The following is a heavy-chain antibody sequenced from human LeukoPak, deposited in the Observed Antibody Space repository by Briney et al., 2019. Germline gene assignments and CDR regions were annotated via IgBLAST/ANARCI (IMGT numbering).Heavy chain of an antibody. CDR3: AKELMVRGVTYFYYYYMDV. J-gene: IGHJ6*03. CDR1: GFTFSSYW. Sequence: QPGGSLRLSCAASGFTFSSYWMSWVRQAPGKGLEWVANIKQDGSEKYYVDSVKGRFTISRDNAKNSLYLQMNTLRAEDTAVYYCAKELMVRGVTYFYYYYMDVWGKGTTVTVSS. V-gene: IGHV3-7*03. CDR2: IKQDGSEK. D-gene: IGHD3-10*01.